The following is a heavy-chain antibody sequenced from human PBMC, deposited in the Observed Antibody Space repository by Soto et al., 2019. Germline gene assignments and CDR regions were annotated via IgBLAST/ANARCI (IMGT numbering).Heavy chain of an antibody. CDR2: INPNSGGT. J-gene: IGHJ5*02. V-gene: IGHV1-2*02. CDR3: AREGIAVAGRGAAYNWFDP. Sequence: ASVKVSCKASGYTFTGYYMHWVRQAPGQGLEWMGGINPNSGGTNYAQKFQGRVTMTRDTSISTAYMELSRLRSDDTAVYYCAREGIAVAGRGAAYNWFDPWGQGTLVTVSS. D-gene: IGHD6-19*01. CDR1: GYTFTGYY.